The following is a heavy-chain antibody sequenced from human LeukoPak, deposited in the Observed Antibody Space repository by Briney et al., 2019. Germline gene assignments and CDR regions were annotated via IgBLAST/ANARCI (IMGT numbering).Heavy chain of an antibody. Sequence: GGSLRLSCVGSGFTFRTHEMAWVRQAPGMGLEWLSYISSGGNTIRYADSVKGRFTISRDDAKASVYLQMNNLRDEDTAVHYCAGGPQYTGSHGFWGQGTLVTVSS. D-gene: IGHD1-26*01. J-gene: IGHJ4*02. CDR1: GFTFRTHE. CDR2: ISSGGNTI. V-gene: IGHV3-48*03. CDR3: AGGPQYTGSHGF.